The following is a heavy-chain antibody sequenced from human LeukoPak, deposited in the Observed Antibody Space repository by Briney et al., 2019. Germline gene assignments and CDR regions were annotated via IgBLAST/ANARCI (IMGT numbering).Heavy chain of an antibody. CDR1: GGSFSGYY. D-gene: IGHD2-15*01. CDR2: INHSGST. Sequence: SETLSLTCAVYGGSFSGYYWSWIRQPPGKGLEWIGEINHSGSTNYNPSLKSRVTISVDTSKNQFSLKLSSVTAADPAVYYCASVRRRYCSGGSCLKTPNAYWGQGTLVTVSS. CDR3: ASVRRRYCSGGSCLKTPNAY. J-gene: IGHJ4*02. V-gene: IGHV4-34*01.